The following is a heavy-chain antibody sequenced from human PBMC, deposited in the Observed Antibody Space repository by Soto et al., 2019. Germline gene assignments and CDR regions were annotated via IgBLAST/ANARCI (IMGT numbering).Heavy chain of an antibody. Sequence: QVPLVQSGAEVKKPGASVKVSCKASGYTFTSYGISWVRQAPGQGLEWMGWISAYNGNTNYAQKLQGRVTMTTDTSTSTAYMELRSLGSDDTAVYYCARGYSSSWYTTNPYYFDYWGQGTLVTVSS. J-gene: IGHJ4*02. D-gene: IGHD6-13*01. V-gene: IGHV1-18*01. CDR3: ARGYSSSWYTTNPYYFDY. CDR1: GYTFTSYG. CDR2: ISAYNGNT.